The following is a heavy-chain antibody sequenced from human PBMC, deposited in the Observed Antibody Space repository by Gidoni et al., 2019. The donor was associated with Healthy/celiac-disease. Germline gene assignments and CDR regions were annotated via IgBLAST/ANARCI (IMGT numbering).Heavy chain of an antibody. J-gene: IGHJ4*02. CDR1: YG. Sequence: YGMHWVRQAPGQGLEWMGWINPNSGGTNYAQKFQGRVTMTRDTSISTAYMELSRLRSDDTAVYYCARDIPWATQTSDYWGQGTLVTVSS. D-gene: IGHD2-21*01. CDR3: ARDIPWATQTSDY. V-gene: IGHV1-2*02. CDR2: INPNSGGT.